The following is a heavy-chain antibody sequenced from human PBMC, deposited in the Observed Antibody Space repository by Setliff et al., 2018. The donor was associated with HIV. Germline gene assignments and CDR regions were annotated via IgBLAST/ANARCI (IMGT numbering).Heavy chain of an antibody. J-gene: IGHJ3*02. CDR1: GYTFSSNY. V-gene: IGHV1-2*06. CDR2: INPNSGDT. CDR3: MANIAATITYAFDI. D-gene: IGHD6-13*01. Sequence: ASVKVSCKASGYTFSSNYMHWVRQAPGQGLEWMGRINPNSGDTNYAQKFQGRVTMTRDTSISTAYMDLSGLRSDDTAVYYCMANIAATITYAFDIWGQGTMVTVSS.